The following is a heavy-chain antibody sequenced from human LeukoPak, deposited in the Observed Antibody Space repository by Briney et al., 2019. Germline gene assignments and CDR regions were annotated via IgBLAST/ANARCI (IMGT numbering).Heavy chain of an antibody. J-gene: IGHJ6*02. CDR1: GYTFTSYG. D-gene: IGHD1-26*01. Sequence: GASVKVSCKASGYTFTSYGISWVRQAPGQGLEWMGWISAYNGNTNYAQKLQGRVTMTTDTSTSTAYMELRSLRSDDTAVYYCARKKYSGSYYYGMDVWGQGTTVTVSS. V-gene: IGHV1-18*01. CDR2: ISAYNGNT. CDR3: ARKKYSGSYYYGMDV.